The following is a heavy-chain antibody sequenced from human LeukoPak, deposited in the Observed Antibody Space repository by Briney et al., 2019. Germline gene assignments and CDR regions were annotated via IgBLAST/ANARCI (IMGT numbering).Heavy chain of an antibody. D-gene: IGHD4-17*01. CDR2: IHGDGTNT. V-gene: IGHV3-74*03. CDR1: GFTFSSYW. Sequence: GGSLRLSCAGSGFTFSSYWMHWVRQAPVKGLVWVSRIHGDGTNTKYANSVKGRFTISRDNAKNTLYLQMNSLRAEDTAVYYCARGYGDYVAYFDYWGQGTLVTVSS. J-gene: IGHJ4*02. CDR3: ARGYGDYVAYFDY.